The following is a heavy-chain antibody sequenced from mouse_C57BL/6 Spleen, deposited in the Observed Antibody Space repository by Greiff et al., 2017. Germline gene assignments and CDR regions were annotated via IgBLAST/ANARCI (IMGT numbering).Heavy chain of an antibody. CDR1: GFTFSSYG. Sequence: EVMLVESGGDLVKPGGSLKLSCAASGFTFSSYGMSWVRQTPDKRLEWVATISSGGSYTYYPDSVKGRFTISRDNAKNTLYLQMSSLKSEDTAMYYCARLRYDDWYFDVWGTGTTVTVSS. CDR2: ISSGGSYT. CDR3: ARLRYDDWYFDV. J-gene: IGHJ1*03. V-gene: IGHV5-6*01. D-gene: IGHD2-12*01.